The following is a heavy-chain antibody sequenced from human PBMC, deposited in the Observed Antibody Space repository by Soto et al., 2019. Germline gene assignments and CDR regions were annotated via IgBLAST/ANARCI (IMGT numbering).Heavy chain of an antibody. CDR2: ISYDGSNK. V-gene: IGHV3-30-3*01. D-gene: IGHD6-6*01. CDR1: GFTFSSYA. Sequence: GGSLRLSCAASGFTFSSYAMHWVRQAPGKGLEWVAVISYDGSNKYYADSVKGRFTISRDNSKNTLYLQMNSLRAEDTAVYYCARDRYSSSPSYYFDHWGQGTLVTVSS. J-gene: IGHJ4*02. CDR3: ARDRYSSSPSYYFDH.